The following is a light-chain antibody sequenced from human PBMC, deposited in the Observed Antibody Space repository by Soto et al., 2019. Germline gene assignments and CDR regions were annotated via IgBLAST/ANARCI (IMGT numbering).Light chain of an antibody. V-gene: IGLV2-23*02. J-gene: IGLJ1*01. Sequence: QSALTQPASVSGSPGQSITISCTGTSSDVGSYNLVSWYQQHPGKAPKLMIYEVSKRPSGVSNRFSGSKSGKTASLTISGLQAEDEADYYCCSYAGSSTVVFGTGTKLTVL. CDR1: SSDVGSYNL. CDR3: CSYAGSSTVV. CDR2: EVS.